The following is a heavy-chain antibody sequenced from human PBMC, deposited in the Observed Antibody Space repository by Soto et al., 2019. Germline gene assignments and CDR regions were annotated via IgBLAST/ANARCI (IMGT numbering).Heavy chain of an antibody. V-gene: IGHV3-49*03. Sequence: GGSLRLSCTASEFPFGDYVLSWFRQAPGKGLEWVGFIRSKAYGETTDYAASVRGRFTISRDDSKSIAYLQMNSLKTEDSAVYYCEGHYPDSHFYYSYLDVWGKGTTVTVSS. CDR2: IRSKAYGETT. D-gene: IGHD4-17*01. CDR3: EGHYPDSHFYYSYLDV. J-gene: IGHJ6*03. CDR1: EFPFGDYV.